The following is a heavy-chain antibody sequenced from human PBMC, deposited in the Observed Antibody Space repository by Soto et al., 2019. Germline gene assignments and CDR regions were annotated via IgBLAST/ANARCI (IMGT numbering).Heavy chain of an antibody. CDR3: VREGKDTAMVTDY. CDR2: INHSGST. CDR1: GGSFSGYY. Sequence: QVQLQQWGAGLLKPSETLSLTCAVYGGSFSGYYWSWIRQPPGKGLEWIGEINHSGSTNYNPSLKSRVTISVDTSKNQFSLKLSSVTAADTAVYYCVREGKDTAMVTDYWGQGTLVTVSS. J-gene: IGHJ4*02. D-gene: IGHD5-18*01. V-gene: IGHV4-34*01.